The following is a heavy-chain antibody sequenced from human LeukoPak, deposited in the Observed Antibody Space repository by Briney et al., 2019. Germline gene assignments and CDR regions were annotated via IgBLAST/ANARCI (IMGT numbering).Heavy chain of an antibody. D-gene: IGHD3-10*01. Sequence: LRLSCAASGFTFSSYGMSWVRQAPGKGLEWIGYISSTGSTYYNPSLKSRLSISLDTSKNQFSLNLSSVTAADTAVFYCARLGVTQGAFDIWGQGTMVTVSS. V-gene: IGHV4-30-4*07. J-gene: IGHJ3*02. CDR1: GFTFSSYG. CDR2: ISSTGST. CDR3: ARLGVTQGAFDI.